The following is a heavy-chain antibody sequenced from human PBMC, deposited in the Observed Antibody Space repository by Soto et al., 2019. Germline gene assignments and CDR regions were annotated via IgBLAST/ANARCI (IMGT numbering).Heavy chain of an antibody. V-gene: IGHV4-31*03. CDR3: ARDWGAAGIYDY. D-gene: IGHD6-13*01. J-gene: IGHJ4*02. CDR2: IYYSGST. CDR1: GGSISSGGYY. Sequence: SETLSLTCTVSGGSISSGGYYWSWIRQHPGKGLEWIGYIYYSGSTYYNPSLKSRVTISVDTSKNQLSLKLSSVTAADTAVYYCARDWGAAGIYDYWGQGTLVTVSS.